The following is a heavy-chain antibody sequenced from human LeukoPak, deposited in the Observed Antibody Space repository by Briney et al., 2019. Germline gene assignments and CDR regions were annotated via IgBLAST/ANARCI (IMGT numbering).Heavy chain of an antibody. D-gene: IGHD2-15*01. J-gene: IGHJ6*03. CDR3: ARSGCSGGSCYNYYYYYMDV. CDR1: GGSISSYY. CDR2: IYTSGST. V-gene: IGHV4-4*07. Sequence: SETLCLTCTVSGGSISSYYWSWIRQPAGKGLEWIGRIYTSGSTNYNPSLKSRVTMSVDTSKNQFSLKLSSVTAADTAVYYCARSGCSGGSCYNYYYYYMDVWGKGTTVTISS.